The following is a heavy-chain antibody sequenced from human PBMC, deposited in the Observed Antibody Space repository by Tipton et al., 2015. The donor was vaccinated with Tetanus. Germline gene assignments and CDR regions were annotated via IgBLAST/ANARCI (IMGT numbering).Heavy chain of an antibody. CDR3: AREDQGRLLRYFDY. CDR2: IYYSGST. Sequence: TLSLTCTVSGGSVSSGSYYWSWIRQPPGKGLEWIGYIYYSGSTNYNPSLKSRVTISVDTSKNQFSLKLSSVTAADTAVYYCAREDQGRLLRYFDYWGQGTLVTVSS. D-gene: IGHD2-15*01. V-gene: IGHV4-61*01. J-gene: IGHJ4*02. CDR1: GGSVSSGSYY.